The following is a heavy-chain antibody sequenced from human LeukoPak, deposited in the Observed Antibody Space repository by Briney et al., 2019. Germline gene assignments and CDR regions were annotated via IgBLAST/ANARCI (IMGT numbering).Heavy chain of an antibody. CDR1: SGSFSSHY. CDR2: IYYSGST. J-gene: IGHJ3*02. CDR3: ARAGIAAAGTGEAFDI. D-gene: IGHD6-13*01. V-gene: IGHV4-59*11. Sequence: SETLSLTCTVSSGSFSSHYWSWIRQPPGKGLEWIGYIYYSGSTNYNPSLKSRVTISVDTSKNQFSLKLSSVTAADTAVYYCARAGIAAAGTGEAFDIWGQGTMVTVSS.